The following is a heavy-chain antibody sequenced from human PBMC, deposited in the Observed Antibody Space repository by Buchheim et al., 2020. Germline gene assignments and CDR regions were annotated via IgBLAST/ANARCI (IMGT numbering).Heavy chain of an antibody. J-gene: IGHJ4*02. CDR2: IDADGSTT. CDR3: ARGYSGTYRIDY. V-gene: IGHV3-74*01. CDR1: GFTFSNYG. D-gene: IGHD1-26*01. Sequence: EVQLVESGGGLVQPGGSLRLSCTASGFTFSNYGMQWVRQAPGKGLVWVSRIDADGSTTSYADSVQGRFTISRDNAKNTLYLQLKSLRAEDTAVYYCARGYSGTYRIDYWGQGTL.